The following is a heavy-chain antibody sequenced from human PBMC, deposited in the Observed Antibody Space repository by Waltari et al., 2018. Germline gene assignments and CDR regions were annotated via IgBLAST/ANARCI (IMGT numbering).Heavy chain of an antibody. J-gene: IGHJ4*02. V-gene: IGHV4-39*01. D-gene: IGHD2-15*01. CDR1: GDSISSSSYY. Sequence: QLQLQESGPGLVKASETLSLTCTVSGDSISSSSYYWGWVRQPPGKGLEWVGNMFYRGGTYYHPSLKGRVTISGDTSKGQFSLKLSSVTAADTSMYYCVRHARTTSGGKHFDHWGQGMLVTVSP. CDR2: MFYRGGT. CDR3: VRHARTTSGGKHFDH.